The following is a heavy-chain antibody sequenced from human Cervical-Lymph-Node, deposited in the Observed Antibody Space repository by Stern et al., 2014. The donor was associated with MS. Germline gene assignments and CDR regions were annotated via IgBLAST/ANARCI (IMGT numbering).Heavy chain of an antibody. CDR1: GFKFDDFA. Sequence: QLVQSGGGMVQPGRSPRLSCEASGFKFDDFAMHWVRQAPGKCLGWVSGLGLNSEGRCYADSVQGRFTISRDNAKSSLYLQMNSLRAEDTALYYCAKADDYAAGIDAWGQGTLVVVSS. CDR3: AKADDYAAGIDA. CDR2: LGLNSEGR. D-gene: IGHD3-16*01. J-gene: IGHJ5*02. V-gene: IGHV3-9*01.